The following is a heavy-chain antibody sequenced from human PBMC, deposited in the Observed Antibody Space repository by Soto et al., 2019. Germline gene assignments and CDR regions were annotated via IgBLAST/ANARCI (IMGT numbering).Heavy chain of an antibody. CDR1: GDSISSYY. Sequence: SETLSLTCAVSGDSISSYYCIWIRQPPGKGLEWIGYMYHSRSAYYNPSLKSRVTISIDRSKNQCSLKLSSVTAADTAVYYCARVPDYWGQGILVTVSS. CDR3: ARVPDY. D-gene: IGHD2-2*01. CDR2: MYHSRSA. V-gene: IGHV4-30-2*01. J-gene: IGHJ4*02.